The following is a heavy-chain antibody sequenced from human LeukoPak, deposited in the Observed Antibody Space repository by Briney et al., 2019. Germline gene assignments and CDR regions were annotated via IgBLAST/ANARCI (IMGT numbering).Heavy chain of an antibody. J-gene: IGHJ5*02. D-gene: IGHD6-13*01. Sequence: PSETLSLTCTVSGGCISGYYWSRIRQPPGKGLEWIGYIYSSGSPNYTPSLKSRVTISVDTSKNQFSLMLKSVTAADTAVYYCARRVAVVGSNWFDPWGQGTLVTVSS. CDR2: IYSSGSP. V-gene: IGHV4-59*01. CDR3: ARRVAVVGSNWFDP. CDR1: GGCISGYY.